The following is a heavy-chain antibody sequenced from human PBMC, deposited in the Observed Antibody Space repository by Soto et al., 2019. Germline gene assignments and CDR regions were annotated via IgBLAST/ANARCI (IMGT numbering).Heavy chain of an antibody. D-gene: IGHD2-15*01. CDR1: GFTFSSHW. CDR3: ARDPPEILNPPDHPMFDY. Sequence: EVQLVESGGGLVQPGGSLRLSCAASGFTFSSHWMHWVRQVPGRGLVWVSRIKSDGSSTAYADSVKGRFTISRDNAKNTLYLQMNILRVEDTAIYYCARDPPEILNPPDHPMFDYWCQGTLVTVSS. CDR2: IKSDGSST. J-gene: IGHJ4*02. V-gene: IGHV3-74*01.